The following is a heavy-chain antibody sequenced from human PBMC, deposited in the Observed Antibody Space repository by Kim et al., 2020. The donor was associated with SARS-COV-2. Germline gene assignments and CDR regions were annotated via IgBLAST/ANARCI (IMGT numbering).Heavy chain of an antibody. Sequence: YNADSEKGRFTTSSDNSKDTLYLQMNSLRVEDTAVYYCSTAITGVGLSNHWGQGTLVSVSS. J-gene: IGHJ4*02. D-gene: IGHD2-8*01. CDR3: STAITGVGLSNH. V-gene: IGHV3-23*01.